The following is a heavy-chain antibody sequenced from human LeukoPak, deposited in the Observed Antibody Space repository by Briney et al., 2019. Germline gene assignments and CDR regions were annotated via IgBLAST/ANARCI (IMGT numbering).Heavy chain of an antibody. CDR2: IYYSGST. V-gene: IGHV4-30-4*07. D-gene: IGHD3-10*01. CDR1: GGSISSGGYS. J-gene: IGHJ4*02. Sequence: PSQTLSLTCAVSGGSISSGGYSWGWIRQPPGKGLEWIGYIYYSGSTYYNPSLKSRVTISVDTSKNQFSLKLSSVTAADTAVYYCAREAYYYGSGHRDWGQGTLVTVSS. CDR3: AREAYYYGSGHRD.